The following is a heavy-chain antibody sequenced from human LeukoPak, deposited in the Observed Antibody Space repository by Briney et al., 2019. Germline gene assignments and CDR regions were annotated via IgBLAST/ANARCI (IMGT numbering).Heavy chain of an antibody. V-gene: IGHV3-21*01. CDR1: GFTFSRHA. Sequence: GGSLRLSCAASGFTFSRHAMNWVRQAPGKGLEWVSSITSSGSYRYHSDSVKGRLTISRDNAKNSLYLQMNSLRVEDTAVYYCASENIVGTSGALFDYWGQGTLVTVSS. CDR2: ITSSGSYR. J-gene: IGHJ4*02. D-gene: IGHD5-12*01. CDR3: ASENIVGTSGALFDY.